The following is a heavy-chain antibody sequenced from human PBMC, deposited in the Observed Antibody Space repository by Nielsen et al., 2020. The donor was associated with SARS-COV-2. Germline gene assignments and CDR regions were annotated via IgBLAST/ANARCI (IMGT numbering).Heavy chain of an antibody. Sequence: WIRQPPGKGLEWIGEIYHSGSTNYNPSLKSRVTISVDKSKNQFSLKLSSVTAADTAVYYCARAKGILTGYYGGPKKNWFDPWGQGTLVTVSS. V-gene: IGHV4-4*02. D-gene: IGHD3-9*01. CDR3: ARAKGILTGYYGGPKKNWFDP. CDR2: IYHSGST. J-gene: IGHJ5*02.